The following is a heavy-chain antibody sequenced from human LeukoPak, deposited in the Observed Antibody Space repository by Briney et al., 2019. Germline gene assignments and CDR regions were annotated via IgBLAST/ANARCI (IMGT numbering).Heavy chain of an antibody. CDR2: ISSSGSTI. Sequence: GGSLRLSCAAYGFTFSSYEMNWVRQAPGKGLEWVSYISSSGSTIYYADSVKGRFTISRDNAKNSLYLQMNSLRAEDTAAYYCAIGGTRGIYSGYDPFDYWGQGTLVTVSS. V-gene: IGHV3-48*03. CDR1: GFTFSSYE. CDR3: AIGGTRGIYSGYDPFDY. D-gene: IGHD5-12*01. J-gene: IGHJ4*02.